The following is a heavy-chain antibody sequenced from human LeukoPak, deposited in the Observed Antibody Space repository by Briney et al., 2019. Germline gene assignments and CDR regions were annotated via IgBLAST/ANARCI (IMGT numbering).Heavy chain of an antibody. D-gene: IGHD2-2*01. CDR3: ARGGVIGYCSSTSCEGDY. V-gene: IGHV3-21*01. CDR2: ISSSSSYI. J-gene: IGHJ4*02. Sequence: GSLRLSCAASGFTFSSYAMSWVRQAPGKGLEWVSSISSSSSYIYYADSVKGRFTISRDNAKNSLYLQMNSLRAEDTAVYYCARGGVIGYCSSTSCEGDYWGQGTLVTVSS. CDR1: GFTFSSYA.